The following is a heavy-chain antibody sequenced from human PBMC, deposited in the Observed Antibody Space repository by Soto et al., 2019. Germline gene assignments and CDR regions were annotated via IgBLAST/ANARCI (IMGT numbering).Heavy chain of an antibody. D-gene: IGHD6-19*01. CDR1: GFTVSSNY. J-gene: IGHJ5*01. V-gene: IGHV3-66*01. Sequence: LRLSCAASGFTVSSNYMSWVRQAPGKGLEWVSVIYSGGTTYYADSVKGRFTISRDNSKNTLYLQMNSLRAEDTAVYYCARARVGQWPLNWFDSWGQGTLVTVSS. CDR2: IYSGGTT. CDR3: ARARVGQWPLNWFDS.